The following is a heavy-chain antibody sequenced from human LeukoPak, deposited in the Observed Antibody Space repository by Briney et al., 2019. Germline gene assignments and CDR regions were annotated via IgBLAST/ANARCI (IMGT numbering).Heavy chain of an antibody. J-gene: IGHJ6*02. CDR3: ARVPGVAHRPDIVVVVAAYDDYYYYGMDV. D-gene: IGHD2-15*01. V-gene: IGHV1-2*02. CDR2: INPNSGGT. CDR1: GYTFTGYY. Sequence: GASEKVSCKASGYTFTGYYMHWVRQAPGQGLEWMGWINPNSGGTNYAQKFQGRVTMTRDTSISTAYMELSRLRSDDTAVYYCARVPGVAHRPDIVVVVAAYDDYYYYGMDVWGQGTTVTVSS.